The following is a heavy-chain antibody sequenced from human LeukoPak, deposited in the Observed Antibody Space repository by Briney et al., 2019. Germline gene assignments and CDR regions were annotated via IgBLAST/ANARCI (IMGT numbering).Heavy chain of an antibody. V-gene: IGHV3-53*01. D-gene: IGHD3-10*01. CDR1: GFTVSSNY. J-gene: IGHJ3*02. Sequence: GGSLRLSCAASGFTVSSNYMTWVRQAPGKGLEWVSIVYSGGDTFYADSVKGRFTISRDNPKNTLYLQMNSLRAEDTAVYYCARLSSGITLVRGLITDSAFDIWGQGTMVTVSS. CDR2: VYSGGDT. CDR3: ARLSSGITLVRGLITDSAFDI.